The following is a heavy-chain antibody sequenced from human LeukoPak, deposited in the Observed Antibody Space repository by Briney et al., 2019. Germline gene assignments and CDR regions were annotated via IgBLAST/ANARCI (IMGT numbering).Heavy chain of an antibody. CDR3: ARASYSSSPYYYGMDV. CDR2: IYYSGST. Sequence: PSETLSLTCTVSGGSISSYYWSWIRQPPGKGLEWIGYIYYSGSTYYNPSLKSRLTISVDTSKNQFSLKLSSVTAADTAVYYCARASYSSSPYYYGMDVWGQGTTVTVSS. CDR1: GGSISSYY. D-gene: IGHD6-13*01. J-gene: IGHJ6*02. V-gene: IGHV4-59*08.